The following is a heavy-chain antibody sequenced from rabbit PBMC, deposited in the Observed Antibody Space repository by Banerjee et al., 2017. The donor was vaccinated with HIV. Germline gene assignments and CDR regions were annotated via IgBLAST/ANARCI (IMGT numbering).Heavy chain of an antibody. CDR2: IYAGSSGNT. Sequence: QEQLEESGGDLVKPEGSLTLTCTASGFDLSSYWMCWFRQAPGKGPEWIACIYAGSSGNTYYASWAKGRFTISKTSSTTVTLQMTSLTDADTATYFCVRDSSGWGADLWGPGTLVTVS. V-gene: IGHV1S45*01. D-gene: IGHD4-1*01. CDR1: GFDLSSYW. J-gene: IGHJ6*01. CDR3: VRDSSGWGADL.